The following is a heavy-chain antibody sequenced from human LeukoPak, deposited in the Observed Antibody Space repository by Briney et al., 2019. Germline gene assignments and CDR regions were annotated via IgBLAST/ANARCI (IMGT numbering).Heavy chain of an antibody. J-gene: IGHJ4*02. CDR1: GFTFSSHG. V-gene: IGHV3-30*02. CDR2: IRYDGSNK. Sequence: GGSLRLSCAASGFTFSSHGMHWVRQAPGKGLEWVAFIRYDGSNKYYLESGKGRFTVSRDNSKNTLYLRVNSLRAEDTAVYYCAKDRGHKSPYYIEYWGQGTLVTVSS. D-gene: IGHD3-10*01. CDR3: AKDRGHKSPYYIEY.